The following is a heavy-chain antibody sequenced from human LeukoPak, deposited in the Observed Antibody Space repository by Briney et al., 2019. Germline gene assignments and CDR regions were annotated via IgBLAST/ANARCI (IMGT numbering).Heavy chain of an antibody. D-gene: IGHD2-15*01. CDR3: ARGVCGSGSCPHPGSFDY. J-gene: IGHJ4*02. V-gene: IGHV4-4*07. CDR2: IYTSGST. CDR1: GGSISSYY. Sequence: SETLSLTCTVSGGSISSYYWSWIRQPAGKGLEWIGRIYTSGSTNYNPSLKSRATMSVDTSKNQFSLKLSSVTAADTAVYYCARGVCGSGSCPHPGSFDYWGQGTLVTVSS.